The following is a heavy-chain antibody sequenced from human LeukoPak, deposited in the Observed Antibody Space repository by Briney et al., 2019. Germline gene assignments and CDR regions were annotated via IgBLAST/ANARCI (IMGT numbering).Heavy chain of an antibody. D-gene: IGHD5-18*01. V-gene: IGHV6-1*01. CDR1: GDSVSSNSS. CDR2: AYYRSKWYN. J-gene: IGHJ3*02. Sequence: SQTLSLTCAISGDSVSSNSSWNWIRQSPSRGLEWLGRAYYRSKWYNDYVVSVKSRININPDTSKNQFSLQLNSVTPEDTAVYYCARGGQGDGYSADEAFDIWGQGTMVTVS. CDR3: ARGGQGDGYSADEAFDI.